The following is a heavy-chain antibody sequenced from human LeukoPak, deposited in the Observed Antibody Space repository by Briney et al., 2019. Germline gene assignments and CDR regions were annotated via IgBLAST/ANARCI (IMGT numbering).Heavy chain of an antibody. V-gene: IGHV4-59*01. J-gene: IGHJ5*02. CDR3: ARDGVNYCGSGNWFDP. Sequence: SSETLSLTCTVSGGYITYYSWNWLRQPPGRRLEWIGHVYHTGSANFNPSLKSRVTISVDTSKNQFSLSPTSVTAADTAVYYCARDGVNYCGSGNWFDPWGQGSLVTVSS. D-gene: IGHD3-10*01. CDR2: VYHTGSA. CDR1: GGYITYYS.